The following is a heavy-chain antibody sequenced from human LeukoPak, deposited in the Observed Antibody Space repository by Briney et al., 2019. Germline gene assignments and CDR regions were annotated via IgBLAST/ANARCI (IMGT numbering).Heavy chain of an antibody. D-gene: IGHD3-10*01. CDR2: ISGGGDTT. Sequence: PGGSLRLSCAASGFIFSSYAMSWVRQAPGKGLEWVSVISGGGDTTYYADSVKGRFTISRDNAKNTLFLQMNSLRAADTAVYFCAKDRTIRGLMGGSTAWGRGTMVTISS. CDR3: AKDRTIRGLMGGSTA. CDR1: GFIFSSYA. J-gene: IGHJ3*01. V-gene: IGHV3-23*01.